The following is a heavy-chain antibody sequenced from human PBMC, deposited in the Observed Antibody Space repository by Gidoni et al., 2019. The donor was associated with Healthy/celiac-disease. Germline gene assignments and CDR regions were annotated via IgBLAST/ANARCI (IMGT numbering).Heavy chain of an antibody. D-gene: IGHD3-22*01. Sequence: QVQLVQSGAEVKKPGSSVKVSCKASGGTFSSYAISWVRQAPEQGLEWMGGIIPIFGTANYAQKFQGRVTITADKSTSTAYMELSSLRSEDTAVYYCARAAIVRYDSSGYYYDNWYFDLWGRGTLVTVSS. V-gene: IGHV1-69*06. CDR2: IIPIFGTA. CDR1: GGTFSSYA. J-gene: IGHJ2*01. CDR3: ARAAIVRYDSSGYYYDNWYFDL.